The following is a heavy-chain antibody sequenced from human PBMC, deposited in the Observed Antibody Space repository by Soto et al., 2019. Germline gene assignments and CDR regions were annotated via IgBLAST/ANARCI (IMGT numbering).Heavy chain of an antibody. D-gene: IGHD4-17*01. CDR3: ATPGPDYGGNPELFDY. CDR1: GGTFSSYA. Sequence: QVQLVQSGAEVKKPGASVKVSCKASGGTFSSYAISWVRQAPGQGLEWMGGIIPIFGTANYAQKFQGRVTITADESTSTAYMELSSLRSEDTAVYYCATPGPDYGGNPELFDYWGQGTLVTVSS. V-gene: IGHV1-69*01. CDR2: IIPIFGTA. J-gene: IGHJ4*02.